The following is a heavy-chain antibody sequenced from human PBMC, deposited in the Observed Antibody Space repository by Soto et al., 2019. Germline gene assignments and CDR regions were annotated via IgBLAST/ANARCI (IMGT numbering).Heavy chain of an antibody. V-gene: IGHV3-30*18. CDR2: ISYDGSNK. D-gene: IGHD3-9*01. J-gene: IGHJ6*03. CDR1: GFTFSSYG. Sequence: GGSLRLSCAASGFTFSSYGMHWVRQAPGKGLEWVAVISYDGSNKYYADSVKGRFTISRDNSKNTLYLQMNSLRAEEQAVYYCAKEPFRPPFETYYDILTGPSHQAGYMDVWGKGTTVTVSS. CDR3: AKEPFRPPFETYYDILTGPSHQAGYMDV.